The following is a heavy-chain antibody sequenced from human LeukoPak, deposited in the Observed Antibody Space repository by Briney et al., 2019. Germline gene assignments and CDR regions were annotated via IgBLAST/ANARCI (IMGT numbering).Heavy chain of an antibody. CDR2: VYYIGST. D-gene: IGHD5-24*01. J-gene: IGHJ3*02. V-gene: IGHV4-38-2*02. Sequence: SETLSLTCTVSGYSISSGHYWGWIRQPPGKGPEWIGSVYYIGSTFYNPSLKSRLTISIDTSKNQFSLKLRSVTAADTAVYYCAREDAEQMDNSFDIWGQGTMVTVSS. CDR3: AREDAEQMDNSFDI. CDR1: GYSISSGHY.